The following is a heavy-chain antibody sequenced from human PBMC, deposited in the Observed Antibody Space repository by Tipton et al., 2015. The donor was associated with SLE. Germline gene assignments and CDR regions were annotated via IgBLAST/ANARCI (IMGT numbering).Heavy chain of an antibody. CDR3: AREGSGTGFDV. CDR2: IYHSGSA. D-gene: IGHD3-3*01. J-gene: IGHJ4*02. V-gene: IGHV4-31*11. Sequence: LRLSCVVSGVSISSCGYYWSWIRRHPGKGLEWIVYIYHSGSAKYNPSLDSRVAISIDTSWNRFSLKLRSVTAADTAVYYCAREGSGTGFDVWGLGTLVTVSS. CDR1: GVSISSCGYY.